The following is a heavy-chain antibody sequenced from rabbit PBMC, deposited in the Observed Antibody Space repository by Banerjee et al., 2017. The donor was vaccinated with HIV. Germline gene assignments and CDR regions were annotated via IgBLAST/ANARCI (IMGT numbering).Heavy chain of an antibody. CDR2: IDASSGST. CDR1: GFSFSNNYV. Sequence: QEQLEESGGDLVKPEGSLTLTCTASGFSFSNNYVISWVRQAPGKGLEWIACIDASSGSTWYASWTKGRFTISKTSSTTVTLQMTSLTAADTATYFCTTDLGYYSSNLWGPGTLVTVS. D-gene: IGHD4-1*01. CDR3: TTDLGYYSSNL. J-gene: IGHJ4*01. V-gene: IGHV1S45*01.